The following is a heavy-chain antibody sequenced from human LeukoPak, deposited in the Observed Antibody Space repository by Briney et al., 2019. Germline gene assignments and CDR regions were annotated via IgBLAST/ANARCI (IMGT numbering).Heavy chain of an antibody. D-gene: IGHD2-15*01. V-gene: IGHV3-7*03. CDR3: VRGNPFGGY. CDR1: GFTLSSYL. CDR2: IKQDGSEI. Sequence: GGSLRLSCAASGFTLSSYLMIWVRQAPGKGLEWVANIKQDGSEISYVDSVKGRFTISRDNAKNSLYLQMNSLRAEDTAVYYCVRGNPFGGYWGQGTLVTVSS. J-gene: IGHJ4*02.